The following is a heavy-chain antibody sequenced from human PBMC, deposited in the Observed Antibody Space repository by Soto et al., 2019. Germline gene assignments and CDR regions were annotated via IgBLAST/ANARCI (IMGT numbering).Heavy chain of an antibody. D-gene: IGHD2-2*01. CDR3: ARDRYCSTTSCYLSRENWFDP. Sequence: SVKVSCKASGGTFSSYTISWVRQAPGQGLEWMGRIIPILGIANYAQKFQGRVTITADKSTSTAYMELSSLRSEDTAVYYCARDRYCSTTSCYLSRENWFDPWGQGTLVTVSS. V-gene: IGHV1-69*04. J-gene: IGHJ5*02. CDR2: IIPILGIA. CDR1: GGTFSSYT.